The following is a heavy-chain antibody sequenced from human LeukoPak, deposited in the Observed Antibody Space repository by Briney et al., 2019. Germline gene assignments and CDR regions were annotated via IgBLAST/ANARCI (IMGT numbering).Heavy chain of an antibody. J-gene: IGHJ4*02. D-gene: IGHD2-15*01. Sequence: ALVKVSCKASGYTFTTYDINWVRQATGQGLEWMGWMNPNSGNTGFAQKFQGRVTMTRNTSISTAYMELTGLRSDDTAMYYCARGGVRCSGGSCYYFDYWGQGTLVTVSS. V-gene: IGHV1-8*01. CDR1: GYTFTTYD. CDR3: ARGGVRCSGGSCYYFDY. CDR2: MNPNSGNT.